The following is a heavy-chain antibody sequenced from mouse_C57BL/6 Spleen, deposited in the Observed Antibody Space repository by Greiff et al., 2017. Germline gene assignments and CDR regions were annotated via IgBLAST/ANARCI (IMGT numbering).Heavy chain of an antibody. Sequence: QVHVKQSGPELVKPGASVKISCKASGYSFTSYYIHWVKQRPGQGLEWIGWIYPGSGNTKYNEKFKGKATLTADTSSSTAYMQLSSLTSEDSAVYYCARYSGSSYDYWGQGTTLTVSS. CDR2: IYPGSGNT. CDR1: GYSFTSYY. D-gene: IGHD1-1*01. J-gene: IGHJ2*01. CDR3: ARYSGSSYDY. V-gene: IGHV1-66*01.